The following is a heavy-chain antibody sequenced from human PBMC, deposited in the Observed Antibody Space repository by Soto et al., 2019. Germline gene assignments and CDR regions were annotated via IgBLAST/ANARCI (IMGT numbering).Heavy chain of an antibody. Sequence: NPSETLSLTCAVSGASMNSSDWWNWVRQPPGRGLEWIGEIYHGGNIYYNPSLKSRVTISVDTSKNQFSLKLSSVTAADTAVYYCARDRSQLAIDYWGQGTLVTVSS. CDR3: ARDRSQLAIDY. V-gene: IGHV4-4*02. D-gene: IGHD6-13*01. CDR2: IYHGGNI. CDR1: GASMNSSDW. J-gene: IGHJ4*02.